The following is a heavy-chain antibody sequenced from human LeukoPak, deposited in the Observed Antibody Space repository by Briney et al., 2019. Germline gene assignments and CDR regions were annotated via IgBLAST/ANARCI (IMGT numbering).Heavy chain of an antibody. CDR1: GGSISSYY. D-gene: IGHD2-15*01. Sequence: SETLSLTCTVAGGSISSYYWSWIRQPPGKGLEWIGYIYDSGSTNYNTSLKSRVTISVDTSKNQFSLKLSSVTAADTAVYYCARLPGCSGGSCYSGIDYWGQGTLVTVSS. V-gene: IGHV4-59*12. CDR3: ARLPGCSGGSCYSGIDY. CDR2: IYDSGST. J-gene: IGHJ4*02.